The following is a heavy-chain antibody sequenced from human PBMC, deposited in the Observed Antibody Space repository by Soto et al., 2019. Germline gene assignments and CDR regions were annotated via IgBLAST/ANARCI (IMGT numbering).Heavy chain of an antibody. J-gene: IGHJ6*02. CDR1: GGSISSGGYY. CDR3: AREIKRGYSGYDRGPIGYYYYYGMDV. CDR2: IYYSGST. V-gene: IGHV4-31*03. Sequence: PSETLSLTCTVSGGSISSGGYYWSWIRQHPGKGLEWIGYIYYSGSTYYNPSLKSRVTISVDTSKNQFSLKLSSVTAADTAVYYCAREIKRGYSGYDRGPIGYYYYYGMDVWGQGTTVTVSS. D-gene: IGHD5-12*01.